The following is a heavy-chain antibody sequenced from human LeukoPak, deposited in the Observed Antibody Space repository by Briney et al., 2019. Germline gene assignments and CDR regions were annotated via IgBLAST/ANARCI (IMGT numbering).Heavy chain of an antibody. Sequence: ASVKVSCKASGYTFTSYDINWVRQATGQGLEWMGWMNPNSGSTGYAQKFQGRVTMTRNTSISTAYMELSSLRSEDTAVYYCARGIVVVVAADNWFDPWGQGTLVTVSS. D-gene: IGHD2-15*01. J-gene: IGHJ5*02. V-gene: IGHV1-8*01. CDR1: GYTFTSYD. CDR3: ARGIVVVVAADNWFDP. CDR2: MNPNSGST.